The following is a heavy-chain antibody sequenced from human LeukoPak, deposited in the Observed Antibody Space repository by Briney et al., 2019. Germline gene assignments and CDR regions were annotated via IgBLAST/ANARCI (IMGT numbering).Heavy chain of an antibody. V-gene: IGHV1-18*01. CDR1: GYTFTSYG. CDR3: ARDNMVQGVIIYYFDY. J-gene: IGHJ4*02. CDR2: ISAYNGNT. D-gene: IGHD3-10*01. Sequence: ASVKVSCKASGYTFTSYGISWVRQAPGQGLEWMGWISAYNGNTNYAQKLQGRVTMTTDTSMSTAYMELRSLRSDDTAVYYCARDNMVQGVIIYYFDYWGQGTLVTVSS.